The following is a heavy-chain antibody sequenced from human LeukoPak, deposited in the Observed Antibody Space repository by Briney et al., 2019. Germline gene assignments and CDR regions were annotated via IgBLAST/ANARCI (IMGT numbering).Heavy chain of an antibody. J-gene: IGHJ4*02. CDR3: VKGLVQTTMSYSVDY. CDR1: GFTFTNYA. CDR2: ISSDGSKN. Sequence: GGSLRLSCAASGFTFTNYAMHWVRQTPGKGLEWVALISSDGSKNIYADPVKGRFTVSRDNSKNTLYLQMNSLRAEDTAVYYCVKGLVQTTMSYSVDYWGQGALVTVSS. D-gene: IGHD1-1*01. V-gene: IGHV3-30*18.